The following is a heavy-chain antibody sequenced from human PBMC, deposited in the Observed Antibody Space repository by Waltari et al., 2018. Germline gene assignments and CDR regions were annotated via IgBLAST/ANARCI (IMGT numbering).Heavy chain of an antibody. Sequence: EVQLVESGGGLVKPGGSLRLSCAASGFTFSSYSMNWVRQAPGKGLEWVSSISSSSSYIYYADSVKGRFTISRDNAKNSLYLQMNSRRAEDTAVYYCATTPGIAVAGSYWYFDLWGRGTLVTVSS. D-gene: IGHD6-19*01. CDR2: ISSSSSYI. CDR1: GFTFSSYS. V-gene: IGHV3-21*01. J-gene: IGHJ2*01. CDR3: ATTPGIAVAGSYWYFDL.